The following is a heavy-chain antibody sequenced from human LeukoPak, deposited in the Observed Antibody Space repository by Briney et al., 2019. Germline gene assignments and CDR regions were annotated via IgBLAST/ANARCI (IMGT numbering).Heavy chain of an antibody. D-gene: IGHD3-9*01. Sequence: SETLSLTCAVSGGSISSSNWWSWARQPPGKGLEWIGEIYHSGSTNYNPSLKSRVTISVDKSKNQFSLKLSSVTAADTAVYYCARVPPGHYDILTGYYPNWFDPWGQGTLVTVSS. CDR2: IYHSGST. J-gene: IGHJ5*02. V-gene: IGHV4-4*02. CDR3: ARVPPGHYDILTGYYPNWFDP. CDR1: GGSISSSNW.